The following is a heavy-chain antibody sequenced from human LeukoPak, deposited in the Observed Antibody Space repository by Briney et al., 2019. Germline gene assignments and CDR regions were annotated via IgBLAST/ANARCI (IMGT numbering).Heavy chain of an antibody. D-gene: IGHD6-6*01. CDR2: IKQDGSEK. CDR1: GFTFSNYW. Sequence: TGGSLRLSCAASGFTFSNYWTTWVRQAPGKGLEWVANIKQDGSEKYYVDSVKGRFTISRDNAKNSLYLQMNSLRAEDTAVYYCARDVSDENGSSSRIHLDSWGQGTLVSVSS. J-gene: IGHJ4*02. V-gene: IGHV3-7*01. CDR3: ARDVSDENGSSSRIHLDS.